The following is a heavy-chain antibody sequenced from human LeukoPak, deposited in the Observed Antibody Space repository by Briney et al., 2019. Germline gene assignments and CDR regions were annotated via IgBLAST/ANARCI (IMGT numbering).Heavy chain of an antibody. V-gene: IGHV3-64D*06. CDR3: VKMYDGY. Sequence: QPGGSLRLSCSASGFIFSNYDMHWVRQAPGKGLEYVSAISSNGGRTYYADSVKGRFTISRDNSKNTLYLQMSSLRAEDTAVYYCVKMYDGYWGQGTLVTVSS. D-gene: IGHD3-3*01. J-gene: IGHJ4*02. CDR1: GFIFSNYD. CDR2: ISSNGGRT.